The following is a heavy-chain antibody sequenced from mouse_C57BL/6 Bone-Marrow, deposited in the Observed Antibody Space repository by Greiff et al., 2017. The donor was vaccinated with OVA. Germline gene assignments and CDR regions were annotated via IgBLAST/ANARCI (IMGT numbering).Heavy chain of an antibody. CDR2: INPYNGGT. Sequence: VQLQQSGPVLVKPGASVKMSCKASGYTFTDYYMNWVKQSHGKSLEWIGVINPYNGGTSYNQKFKGKATLTVDKSSSTAYMELNSLTSEDSAVYYCARRVYYFDDWGQGTTLTVSS. CDR3: ARRVYYFDD. J-gene: IGHJ2*01. V-gene: IGHV1-19*01. CDR1: GYTFTDYY.